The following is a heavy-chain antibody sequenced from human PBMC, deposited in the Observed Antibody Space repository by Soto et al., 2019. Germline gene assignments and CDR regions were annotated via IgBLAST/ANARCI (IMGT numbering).Heavy chain of an antibody. Sequence: QVQLVESGGGVVQPGRSLRLSCAASGFTFSSYAMHWVRQAPGKGLEWVAVISYDGSNKYYADSVKGRFTISRDNSKNTLYLQMNSLRAEDTAVYYCARSEYQLLFDYYYYGIDVWGQGTTVTVSS. J-gene: IGHJ6*02. CDR1: GFTFSSYA. CDR2: ISYDGSNK. CDR3: ARSEYQLLFDYYYYGIDV. V-gene: IGHV3-30-3*01. D-gene: IGHD2-2*01.